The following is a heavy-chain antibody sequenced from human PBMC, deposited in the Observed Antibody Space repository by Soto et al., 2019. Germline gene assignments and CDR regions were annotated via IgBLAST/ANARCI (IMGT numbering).Heavy chain of an antibody. V-gene: IGHV4-34*01. J-gene: IGHJ6*02. D-gene: IGHD3-3*01. CDR3: ARIFGVVYYYYYGMDV. CDR1: GGSFSGYY. CDR2: INHSGST. Sequence: SETLSLTCAVYGGSFSGYYWSWIRQPPGKGLEWIGEINHSGSTNYNPSLKSRVTISVDTSKNQFSLKLSSVTAADTAVYYCARIFGVVYYYYYGMDVWGQGTTVTSP.